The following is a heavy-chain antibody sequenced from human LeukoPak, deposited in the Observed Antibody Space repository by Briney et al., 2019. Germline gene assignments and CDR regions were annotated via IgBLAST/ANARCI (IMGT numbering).Heavy chain of an antibody. D-gene: IGHD5-18*01. CDR1: GFTFSNYW. CDR2: INSDGINT. V-gene: IGHV3-74*01. Sequence: GGSLRLSCAASGFTFSNYWMHWVRQTPGKGLVWVSRINSDGINTSYADSVKGRFTISRDNAKNTLNLQMNSLRAEDTAVYYCARDRTIQLWSCFDYWGQGTLVTVSS. CDR3: ARDRTIQLWSCFDY. J-gene: IGHJ4*02.